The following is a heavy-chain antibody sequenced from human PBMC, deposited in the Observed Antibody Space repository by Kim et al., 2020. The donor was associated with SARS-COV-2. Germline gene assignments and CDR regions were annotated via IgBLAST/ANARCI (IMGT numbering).Heavy chain of an antibody. CDR3: ARDHRGSVQQGLDY. J-gene: IGHJ4*02. D-gene: IGHD6-13*01. V-gene: IGHV3-11*01. Sequence: GGSLRLSCTASGFTFSDYYMSWIRQAPGKGLEWVSYISSSGNTIYYADSMKGRSTISRDNDKNSLYLQMNSLRAEDTAVYYCARDHRGSVQQGLDYWGQGTLVTVSS. CDR2: ISSSGNTI. CDR1: GFTFSDYY.